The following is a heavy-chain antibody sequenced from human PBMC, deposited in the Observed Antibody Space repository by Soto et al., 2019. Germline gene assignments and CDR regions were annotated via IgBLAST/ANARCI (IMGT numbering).Heavy chain of an antibody. D-gene: IGHD1-1*01. Sequence: PGESLKISCKASGYSFSSYWIGWVRQTPGKGLEWMGFMYLDDSYTRYSPSFQGQVTISGDKSISTAYLQWSSLRASDTAMYYCASRKRTTDACDIWGQGTLVTVSS. CDR2: MYLDDSYT. CDR3: ASRKRTTDACDI. CDR1: GYSFSSYW. J-gene: IGHJ3*02. V-gene: IGHV5-51*01.